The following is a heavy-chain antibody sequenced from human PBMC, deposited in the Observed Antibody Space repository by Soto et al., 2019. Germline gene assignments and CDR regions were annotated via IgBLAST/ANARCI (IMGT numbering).Heavy chain of an antibody. Sequence: QVQLQQWGAGLLKPSETLSLTCAVYGGSFSGYYWSWIRQPPGKGLEWIGEINHSGSTNYNPSLKSRVTISVDTSKNQFSLKLSSVTAADPAVYYCARWGDYDLYYYGMDVWGQGTTVTVSS. CDR3: ARWGDYDLYYYGMDV. CDR2: INHSGST. D-gene: IGHD3-16*01. V-gene: IGHV4-34*01. CDR1: GGSFSGYY. J-gene: IGHJ6*02.